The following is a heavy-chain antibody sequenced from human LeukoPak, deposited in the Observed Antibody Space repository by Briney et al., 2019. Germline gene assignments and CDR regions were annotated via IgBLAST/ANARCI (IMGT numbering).Heavy chain of an antibody. CDR2: IYSGGST. J-gene: IGHJ6*02. Sequence: PGGSLRLSCAASGFTVSSNYMSWVRQAQGKGLEWVSVIYSGGSTYYADSVKGRFTISRDNSKNTLYLQMNSLRAEDTAVYYCARSGSSEYCSGGSCYYYYYGMDVWGQGTTVTVSS. V-gene: IGHV3-66*01. CDR1: GFTVSSNY. D-gene: IGHD2-15*01. CDR3: ARSGSSEYCSGGSCYYYYYGMDV.